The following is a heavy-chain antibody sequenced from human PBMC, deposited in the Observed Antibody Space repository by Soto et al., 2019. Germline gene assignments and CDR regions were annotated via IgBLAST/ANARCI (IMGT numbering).Heavy chain of an antibody. J-gene: IGHJ4*02. CDR2: IGASGAGP. CDR1: GFTFSSYA. Sequence: PGGSLRLSCAASGFTFSSYAMSWVRQAPGKGLECVSAIGASGAGPYYAEYVKGRFTISRDNSKNTLYLQMNSLRAEDTAVYYCALRKTGSYFDYWGQGTLVTVSS. D-gene: IGHD1-26*01. CDR3: ALRKTGSYFDY. V-gene: IGHV3-23*01.